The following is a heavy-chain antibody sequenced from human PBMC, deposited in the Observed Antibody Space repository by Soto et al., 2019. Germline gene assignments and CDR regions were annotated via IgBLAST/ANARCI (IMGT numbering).Heavy chain of an antibody. D-gene: IGHD2-15*01. V-gene: IGHV1-8*01. Sequence: QVRLVQSGAEVKKPGASVKVSCKASGYTFTSYDINWVRQATGQGLEWMGWMNPNSGNTGYAQKFQGRVTMTRNTSISTAYMELSSLRSEDTAVYYCAAEMDICSGGSCYPRTGWWGQGTLSPSPQ. CDR3: AAEMDICSGGSCYPRTGW. J-gene: IGHJ4*02. CDR2: MNPNSGNT. CDR1: GYTFTSYD.